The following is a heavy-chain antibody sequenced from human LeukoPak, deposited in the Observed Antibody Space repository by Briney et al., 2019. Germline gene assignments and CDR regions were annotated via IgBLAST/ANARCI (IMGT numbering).Heavy chain of an antibody. D-gene: IGHD2-15*01. J-gene: IGHJ4*02. Sequence: ASVKVSCKASGYTFTGYYMHWVRQAPGQGREWMGWINPNSGGTNYAQKFQGRVTMTRDTSISTAYMELSRLRSDDTAVYYCASPGYCSGGSCPPSYWGQGTLVTASS. CDR3: ASPGYCSGGSCPPSY. CDR1: GYTFTGYY. V-gene: IGHV1-2*02. CDR2: INPNSGGT.